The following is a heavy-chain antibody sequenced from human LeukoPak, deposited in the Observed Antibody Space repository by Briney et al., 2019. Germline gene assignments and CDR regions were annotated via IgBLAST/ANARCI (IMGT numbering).Heavy chain of an antibody. J-gene: IGHJ6*02. V-gene: IGHV3-9*01. CDR2: ISWNSDII. CDR1: GFTFDDYA. Sequence: GGSLRPSCAASGFTFDDYAMHWVRQAPGKGLEWVSGISWNSDIIGYADSVKGRFTISRGSAKNSLYLQMNSLRPEDTAFYYCAKDIRSIVVPPDAMDVWGQGTTVTVSS. CDR3: AKDIRSIVVPPDAMDV. D-gene: IGHD2-2*01.